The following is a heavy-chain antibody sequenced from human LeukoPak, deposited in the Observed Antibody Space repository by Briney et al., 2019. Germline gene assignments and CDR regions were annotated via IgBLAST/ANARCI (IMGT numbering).Heavy chain of an antibody. V-gene: IGHV4-39*01. D-gene: IGHD5-12*01. J-gene: IGHJ4*02. CDR3: AAGGYDFDY. Sequence: SETLSLTCTVSGDSISSRSHYWGWIRQPPGKGLEWIGSLYYSGSTYYNPSLKSRVTISVGTSKNQFSLKLSSVTAADTAVYYCAAGGYDFDYWGQGTLVTVSS. CDR2: LYYSGST. CDR1: GDSISSRSHY.